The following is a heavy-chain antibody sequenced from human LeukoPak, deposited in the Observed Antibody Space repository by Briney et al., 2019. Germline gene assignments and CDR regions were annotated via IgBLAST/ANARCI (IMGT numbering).Heavy chain of an antibody. J-gene: IGHJ4*02. D-gene: IGHD3-9*01. CDR2: ISGSGGST. CDR1: GFTFGSYG. V-gene: IGHV3-23*01. Sequence: GGSLRLSCAASGFTFGSYGMSWVRQAPGKGLEWVSAISGSGGSTYYADSVKGRFTISRDNSKNTLYLQMNSLRAEDTAVYYCAKPNRYYDILTGYDYWGQGTLVTVSS. CDR3: AKPNRYYDILTGYDY.